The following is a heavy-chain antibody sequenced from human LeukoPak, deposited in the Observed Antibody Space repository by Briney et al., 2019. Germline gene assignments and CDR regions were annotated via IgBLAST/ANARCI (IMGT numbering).Heavy chain of an antibody. Sequence: PGGSLRLSCAASGFTFSSYSMNWLRQAPGKGLEWVSYISSSGSNIYYADSVKGRFTISRDNAKNSLYLQMNSLRAEDTAVYYCARLGSDHWGAAAGFDYWGQGTLVTVSS. J-gene: IGHJ4*02. CDR1: GFTFSSYS. CDR3: ARLGSDHWGAAAGFDY. CDR2: ISSSGSNI. V-gene: IGHV3-48*04. D-gene: IGHD6-13*01.